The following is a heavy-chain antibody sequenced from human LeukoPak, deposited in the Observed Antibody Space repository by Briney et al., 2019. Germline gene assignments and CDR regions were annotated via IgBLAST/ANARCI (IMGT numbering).Heavy chain of an antibody. J-gene: IGHJ6*03. CDR2: INHSGST. CDR1: GGSFSGNS. D-gene: IGHD4-23*01. Sequence: SETLSLTCAVYGGSFSGNSWIWIRQPPGKGLECIGEINHSGSTNYSPSLKSRVTISVDTSKNQFSLKLSSVTAADTAVYYCARLQSGWQLRRGYYYYMDVWAKGPPSPSP. CDR3: ARLQSGWQLRRGYYYYMDV. V-gene: IGHV4-34*01.